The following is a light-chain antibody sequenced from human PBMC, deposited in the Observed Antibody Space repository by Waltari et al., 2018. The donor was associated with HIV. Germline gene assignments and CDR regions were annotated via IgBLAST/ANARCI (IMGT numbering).Light chain of an antibody. CDR1: QDITTS. Sequence: DIQMTQSPPSVSASAGDTVLLTCRASQDITTSLAWYQVKSGRAPKLLIYDAYRLGNGVPSRFAGSGSGTDFTLTITTLQPEDFATFFCQHGKTFPHTFGGGTRVE. J-gene: IGKJ4*01. CDR2: DAY. CDR3: QHGKTFPHT. V-gene: IGKV1-12*01.